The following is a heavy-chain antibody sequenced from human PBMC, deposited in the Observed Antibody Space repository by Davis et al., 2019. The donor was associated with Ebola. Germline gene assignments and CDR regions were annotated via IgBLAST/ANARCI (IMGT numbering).Heavy chain of an antibody. Sequence: AASVKVSCKASGYTFTSYGISWVRQAPGQGLEWMGIINPSGGSTSYAQKFQGRVTMTRDTSTSTVYMELSSLRSEDTAVYYCASGYSGYGVDYWGQGTLVTVSS. J-gene: IGHJ4*02. V-gene: IGHV1-46*01. CDR3: ASGYSGYGVDY. CDR2: INPSGGST. D-gene: IGHD5-12*01. CDR1: GYTFTSYG.